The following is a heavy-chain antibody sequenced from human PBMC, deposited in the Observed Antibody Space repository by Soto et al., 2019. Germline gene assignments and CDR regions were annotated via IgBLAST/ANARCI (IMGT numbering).Heavy chain of an antibody. D-gene: IGHD6-13*01. CDR2: INPNSGDT. Sequence: GASVKVSCKASGYIFTGYYIHWVRQAPGQGLEWMGWINPNSGDTNYAQKFQGRVTMTRDTSISTAYMELSRLRSDDTAMYYCARAEGWHQLVVDYWGQGTLVTVSS. CDR3: ARAEGWHQLVVDY. V-gene: IGHV1-2*02. J-gene: IGHJ4*02. CDR1: GYIFTGYY.